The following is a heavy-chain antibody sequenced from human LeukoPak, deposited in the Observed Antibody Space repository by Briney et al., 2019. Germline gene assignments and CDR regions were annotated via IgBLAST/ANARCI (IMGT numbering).Heavy chain of an antibody. CDR1: GGSISSGSYY. J-gene: IGHJ6*02. D-gene: IGHD6-25*01. CDR2: IYTSGST. V-gene: IGHV4-61*02. Sequence: PSQTLSLTCTVSGGSISSGSYYWSWIRQPAGKGLEWIGRIYTSGSTHYNPSLKSRVTISVDTSKNQFSLKLSSVTAADTAVYYCARGPGDGAAADLGPNDYYYYGMDVWGQGTTVTVSS. CDR3: ARGPGDGAAADLGPNDYYYYGMDV.